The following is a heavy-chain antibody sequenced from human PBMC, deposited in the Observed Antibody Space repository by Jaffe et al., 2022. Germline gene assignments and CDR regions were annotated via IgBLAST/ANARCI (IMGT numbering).Heavy chain of an antibody. CDR3: ARDRFQGAAAGTGWFDP. V-gene: IGHV1-69*01. J-gene: IGHJ5*02. CDR1: GGTFSSYA. D-gene: IGHD6-13*01. Sequence: QVQLVQSGAEVKKPGSSVKVSCKASGGTFSSYAISWVRQAPGQGLEWMGGIIPIFGTANYAQKFQGRVTITADESTSTAYMELSSLRSEDTAVYYCARDRFQGAAAGTGWFDPWGQGTLVTVSS. CDR2: IIPIFGTA.